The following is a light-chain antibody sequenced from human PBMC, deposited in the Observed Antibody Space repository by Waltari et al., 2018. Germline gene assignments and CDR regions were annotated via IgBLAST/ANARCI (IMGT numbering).Light chain of an antibody. J-gene: IGKJ5*01. CDR1: QSVSSY. CDR2: DAS. V-gene: IGKV3-11*01. Sequence: EIVLTQSPATLSLSPGERATLSCRASQSVSSYLAWYQQKPGQAPRLLIYDASNRATGIPARFSGSGSGTDSTLTISSLEPEDFAVYYCQQRSNWPPITFGQGTRLEIK. CDR3: QQRSNWPPIT.